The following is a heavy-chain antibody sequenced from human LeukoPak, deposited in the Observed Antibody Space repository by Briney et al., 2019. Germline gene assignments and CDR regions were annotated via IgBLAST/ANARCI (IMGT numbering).Heavy chain of an antibody. CDR2: IKNDGAVK. V-gene: IGHV3-7*01. CDR1: GFTFSYHW. D-gene: IGHD5-18*01. J-gene: IGHJ4*02. Sequence: PGGSLTLSCAASGFTFSYHWMTWVRQAPGKGLERVANIKNDGAVKNYMDSVKGRFTISRDNAKNSLYLQMNSLRAEDTAVYYCAKDSYSKGDFWGQGVLVTVSS. CDR3: AKDSYSKGDF.